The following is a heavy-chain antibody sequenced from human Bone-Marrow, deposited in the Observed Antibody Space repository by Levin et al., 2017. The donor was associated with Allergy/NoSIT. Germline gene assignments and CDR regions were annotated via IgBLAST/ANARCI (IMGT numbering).Heavy chain of an antibody. V-gene: IGHV1-69*13. J-gene: IGHJ4*02. CDR1: GGTFSSYP. CDR2: IIPVFHTA. Sequence: SVKVSCKTSGGTFSSYPFSWVRQAPGHGLQWMGGIIPVFHTAHYAQNFQGRLTISADESTDTVYMELSSLRSEDTAIYYCARSYDFSSGYLLAYWGQGTLLTVSS. D-gene: IGHD3-3*01. CDR3: ARSYDFSSGYLLAY.